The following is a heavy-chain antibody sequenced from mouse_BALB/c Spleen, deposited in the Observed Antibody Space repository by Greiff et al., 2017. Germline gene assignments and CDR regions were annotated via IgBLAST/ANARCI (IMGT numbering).Heavy chain of an antibody. J-gene: IGHJ1*01. CDR3: TRDYDYWYFDV. CDR2: IYPSDSYT. D-gene: IGHD2-4*01. V-gene: IGHV1-69*02. Sequence: QVQLQQPGAELVRPGASVKLSCKASGYTFSSYWINWVKQRPGQGLEWIGNIYPSDSYTNYNQKFKDKATLTVDKSSSTAYMQLSSPTSEDSAVYYCTRDYDYWYFDVWGAGTTVTVSS. CDR1: GYTFSSYW.